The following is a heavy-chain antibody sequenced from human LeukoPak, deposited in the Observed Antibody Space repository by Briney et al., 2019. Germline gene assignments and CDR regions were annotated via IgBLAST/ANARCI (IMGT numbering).Heavy chain of an antibody. CDR2: VTGSGSAT. D-gene: IGHD2-15*01. CDR3: AKQLGYCSDGSCYFPY. V-gene: IGHV3-23*01. CDR1: GFTFNSYA. J-gene: IGHJ4*02. Sequence: GGSLRLSCAASGFTFNSYAMSWVRQASGKGLEWVSTVTGSGSATYYADSVQGRFTISRDNSKSTLCLQMNSLRAEDTAVYYCAKQLGYCSDGSCYFPYWGQGTLVTVSS.